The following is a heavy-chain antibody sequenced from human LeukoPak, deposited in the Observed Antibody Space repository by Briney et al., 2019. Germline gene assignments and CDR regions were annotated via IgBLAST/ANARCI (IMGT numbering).Heavy chain of an antibody. V-gene: IGHV1-69-2*01. J-gene: IGHJ4*02. CDR3: AIGTNFDY. Sequence: ASVKVSCKVSGYTFTDYYMHWVQQAPGKGLEWMGLVDTEDGETIYVEKFQGRVTITADTSTDTAYMELSSLRSEDTAVYYCAIGTNFDYWGQGTLVTVSS. CDR2: VDTEDGET. CDR1: GYTFTDYY.